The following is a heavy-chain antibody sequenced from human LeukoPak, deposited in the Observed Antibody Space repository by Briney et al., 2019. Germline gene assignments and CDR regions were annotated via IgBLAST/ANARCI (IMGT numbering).Heavy chain of an antibody. CDR3: AKAPGGDYYYMDV. CDR1: GFTFSSYA. Sequence: GGSLRLSCAASGFTFSSYAMSWVRQAPGKGLEWVSGIGGTGAYTYYADSVKGRFTFSRDNSKKTLYLQMNSLRAEDTAVYYCAKAPGGDYYYMDVWGKGTTVTVSS. J-gene: IGHJ6*03. CDR2: IGGTGAYT. V-gene: IGHV3-23*01. D-gene: IGHD3-10*01.